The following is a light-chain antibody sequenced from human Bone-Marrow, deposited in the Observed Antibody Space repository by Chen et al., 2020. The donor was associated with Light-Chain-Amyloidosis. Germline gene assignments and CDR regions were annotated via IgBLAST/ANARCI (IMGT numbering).Light chain of an antibody. V-gene: IGLV2-14*01. CDR3: SSYTITSTLV. Sequence: QSALTQPASVSGSPGQSITISCTGTSSDVGGDNHVSWYQQHPDKAPKLMIYELTNRPSWVPDRFSGSKSDNTASLTISGLQTEDEADYFCSSYTITSTLVFGSGTRVTVL. CDR1: SSDVGGDNH. CDR2: ELT. J-gene: IGLJ1*01.